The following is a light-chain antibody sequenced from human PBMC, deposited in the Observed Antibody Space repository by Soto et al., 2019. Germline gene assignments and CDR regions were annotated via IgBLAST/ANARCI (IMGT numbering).Light chain of an antibody. CDR3: QQYNNWPFT. V-gene: IGKV3-15*01. Sequence: IVMAQSPATLSLSPGARATLSCRASQSVSSNLAWSQQQPGQAPWLLIYGASTRASGVPARFSGSGSGTQFTLTISSLQSEDFALNYFQQYNNWPFTFGPGTTVDIK. CDR2: GAS. J-gene: IGKJ3*01. CDR1: QSVSSN.